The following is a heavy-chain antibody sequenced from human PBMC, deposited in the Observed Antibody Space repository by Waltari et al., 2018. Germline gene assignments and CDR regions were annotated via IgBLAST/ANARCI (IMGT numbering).Heavy chain of an antibody. CDR3: ARGLYGSGSSQFYY. J-gene: IGHJ4*02. Sequence: QVQLQQWGAGLLKPSETLSLTCAVYGGSVSGDYWSWIRQPPGNGLELIGDINHSGSTNYNPSLTRRVTISVATSKNQFSLKLSSVTAAAPAVYYCARGLYGSGSSQFYYWGQGTLVTVSS. D-gene: IGHD3-10*01. CDR1: GGSVSGDY. V-gene: IGHV4-34*01. CDR2: INHSGST.